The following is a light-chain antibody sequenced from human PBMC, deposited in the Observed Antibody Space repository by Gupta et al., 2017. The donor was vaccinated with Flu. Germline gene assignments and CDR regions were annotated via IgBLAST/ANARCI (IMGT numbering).Light chain of an antibody. V-gene: IGKV1-16*01. J-gene: IGKJ3*01. CDR3: QQYNSYPPI. CDR1: QDISNF. CDR2: TAS. Sequence: DIQMTQSPSSLSASVGDRVTITCRASQDISNFLAWLQQKPGKAPQSLIHTASSLLSGVPSRFSGSGFGTDFTLTISSLQPEDFATYYCQQYNSYPPIFGPGTKVDIK.